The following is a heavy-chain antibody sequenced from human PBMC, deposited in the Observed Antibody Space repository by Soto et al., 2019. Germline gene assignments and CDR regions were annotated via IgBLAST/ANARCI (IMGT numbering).Heavy chain of an antibody. Sequence: GESLKISFKASGYSFTSYWIGWVRQMPGKGLEWMGITYPGDSDTRYSPSFQGQVTISADKSISTAYLQWSSLKASDTAMYYCAAYSGSFYYGMGVWGQGTTVTVSS. CDR2: TYPGDSDT. J-gene: IGHJ6*02. CDR1: GYSFTSYW. CDR3: AAYSGSFYYGMGV. V-gene: IGHV5-51*01. D-gene: IGHD1-26*01.